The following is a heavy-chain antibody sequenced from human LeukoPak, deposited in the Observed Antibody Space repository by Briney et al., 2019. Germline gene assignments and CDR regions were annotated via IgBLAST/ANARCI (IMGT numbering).Heavy chain of an antibody. Sequence: GGSLRLSCAASGFTFSNYGMHWVRQAPGKGLEWVAFIRYDGSQKYSADSVKGRFTISRDNSKNTLYLQMNSLRAEDTAVYYCARGSGHTIDYWGQGTLVTVSS. D-gene: IGHD6-19*01. CDR1: GFTFSNYG. CDR2: IRYDGSQK. J-gene: IGHJ4*02. CDR3: ARGSGHTIDY. V-gene: IGHV3-30*02.